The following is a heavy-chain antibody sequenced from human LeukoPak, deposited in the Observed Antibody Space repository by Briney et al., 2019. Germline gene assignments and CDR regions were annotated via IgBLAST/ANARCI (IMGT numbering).Heavy chain of an antibody. CDR3: ARQSPPGAAAEDDY. Sequence: SQTLSLTCTVSGGSISSGSYYWSWIRQPAGKGLEWIGRIYTSGSTNYNPSLKSRVTISVDTSKNQFSLKLSSVTAADTAVYYCARQSPPGAAAEDDYWGQGTLVTVSS. V-gene: IGHV4-61*02. D-gene: IGHD6-13*01. CDR2: IYTSGST. J-gene: IGHJ4*02. CDR1: GGSISSGSYY.